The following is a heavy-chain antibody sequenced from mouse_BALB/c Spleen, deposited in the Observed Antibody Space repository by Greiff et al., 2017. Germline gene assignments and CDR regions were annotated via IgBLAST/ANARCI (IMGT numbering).Heavy chain of an antibody. Sequence: EVQLQQSGAELVRSGASVKLSCTASGFNIKDYYMHWVKQRPEQGLEWIGWIDPENGDTEYAPKFQGKATMTADTSSNTAYLQLSSLTSEDTAVYYCNERNLYGNWGQGTLVTVSA. CDR1: GFNIKDYY. D-gene: IGHD2-1*01. CDR3: NERNLYGN. V-gene: IGHV14-4*02. J-gene: IGHJ3*01. CDR2: IDPENGDT.